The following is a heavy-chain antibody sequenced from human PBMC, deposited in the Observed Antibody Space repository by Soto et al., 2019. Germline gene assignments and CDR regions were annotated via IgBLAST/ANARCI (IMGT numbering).Heavy chain of an antibody. Sequence: ASVKVSCKSSGYTFTDYFVHWVRLAPGQGLEWMGWVNPDTGVATFPQKFQGRVTVTRDASINTDYMELTHLTSEDTGIYYCARDPIRGGVPYFFDFWGRGTQVTVSS. CDR3: ARDPIRGGVPYFFDF. V-gene: IGHV1-2*02. CDR1: GYTFTDYF. CDR2: VNPDTGVA. J-gene: IGHJ4*02. D-gene: IGHD3-16*01.